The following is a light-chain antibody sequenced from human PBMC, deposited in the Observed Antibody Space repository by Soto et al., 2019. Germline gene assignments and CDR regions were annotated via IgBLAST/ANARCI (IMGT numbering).Light chain of an antibody. J-gene: IGKJ2*01. V-gene: IGKV1-39*01. CDR1: QPVMNL. CDR3: QESHNFPYI. CDR2: EAS. Sequence: DIQVTQFPSSLSASVGDEVSITCRTDQPVMNLLNWYQQKAGQAPKILIFEASNLARGVPQRFSGSGFGSQFTLTIANLQPEDIAVYYCQESHNFPYIFGQGT.